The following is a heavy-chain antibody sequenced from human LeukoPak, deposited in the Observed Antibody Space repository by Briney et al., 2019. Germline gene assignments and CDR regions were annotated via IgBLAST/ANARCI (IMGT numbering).Heavy chain of an antibody. D-gene: IGHD3-22*01. CDR1: GGSFSSGSSF. V-gene: IGHV4-61*01. J-gene: IGHJ4*02. CDR2: IYHSGNT. CDR3: ARDRNYYDSSGYYFAN. Sequence: SETLSLTCTVSGGSFSSGSSFWSWLRQPPGKGLEWIGYIYHSGNTNYNPSLKSRVTISVDTSKSQLSLKLNSVTAADTAVYYCARDRNYYDSSGYYFANWGQGTLVTVSS.